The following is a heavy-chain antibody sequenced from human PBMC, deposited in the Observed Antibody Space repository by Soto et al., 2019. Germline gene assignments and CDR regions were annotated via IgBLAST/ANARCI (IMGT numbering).Heavy chain of an antibody. Sequence: QVQLVESGGGVVQPGRSLRLSCAASGFTFSSYGMHWVRQAPGKGLEWVAVISYDGSYKYYADSVKGRFTISRDNYKNPLYLQMNSLGAEDTAVYYCAKWNGGFDYWGQGTLVTVSS. CDR2: ISYDGSYK. CDR1: GFTFSSYG. V-gene: IGHV3-30*18. J-gene: IGHJ4*02. D-gene: IGHD3-16*01. CDR3: AKWNGGFDY.